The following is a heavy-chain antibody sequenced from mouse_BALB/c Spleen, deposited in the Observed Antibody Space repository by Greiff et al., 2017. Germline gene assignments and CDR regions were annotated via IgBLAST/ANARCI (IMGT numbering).Heavy chain of an antibody. CDR1: GYSITSDYA. CDR3: ARGEDYLDY. J-gene: IGHJ2*01. Sequence: EVQRVESGPGLVKPSQSLSLTCTVTGYSITSDYAWNWIRQFPGNKLEWMGYISYSGSTSYNPSLKSRISITRDTSKNQFFLQLNSVTTEDTATYYCARGEDYLDYWGQGTTLTVSS. V-gene: IGHV3-2*02. CDR2: ISYSGST.